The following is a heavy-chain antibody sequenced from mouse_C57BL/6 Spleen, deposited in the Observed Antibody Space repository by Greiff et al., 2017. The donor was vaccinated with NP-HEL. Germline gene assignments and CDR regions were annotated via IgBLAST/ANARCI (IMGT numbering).Heavy chain of an antibody. CDR2: ISDGGSYT. CDR3: ARDGAMDY. J-gene: IGHJ4*01. V-gene: IGHV5-4*01. CDR1: GFTFSSYA. Sequence: EVKLMESGGGLVKPGGSLKLSCAASGFTFSSYAMSWVRQTPEKRLEWVATISDGGSYTYYPDNVKGRFTISRDNAKNNLYLQMSHLKSEDTAMYYCARDGAMDYWGQGTSVTVSS.